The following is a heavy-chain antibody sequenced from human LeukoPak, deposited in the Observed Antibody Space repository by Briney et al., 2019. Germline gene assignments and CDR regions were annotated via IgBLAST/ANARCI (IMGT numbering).Heavy chain of an antibody. CDR3: AGDSLYATNWYDP. CDR1: GGSIRSSY. CDR2: ISYSGST. J-gene: IGHJ5*02. Sequence: KPSETLSLTCTVSGGSIRSSYWNWIRQPPGKGLEWIGYISYSGSTNYNPSLQSRVSISLDTSKNHFSLKLRSVTAADTAVYYCAGDSLYATNWYDPWGQGTLVTVSS. V-gene: IGHV4-59*01. D-gene: IGHD2-8*01.